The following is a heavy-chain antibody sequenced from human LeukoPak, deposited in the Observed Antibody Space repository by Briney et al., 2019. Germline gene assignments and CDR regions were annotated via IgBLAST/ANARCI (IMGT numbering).Heavy chain of an antibody. V-gene: IGHV3-49*04. J-gene: IGHJ4*02. CDR1: GFTFGDYA. CDR3: TRGPSSCSFDY. CDR2: IRSKAYGGTT. Sequence: GGSLRLSCTASGFTFGDYAMSWARQAPGKGLEWVGFIRSKAYGGTTEYAASVKGRFTISRDDSKSIAYLQMNSLKTEDTAVYYCTRGPSSCSFDYWGQGTLVTVSS. D-gene: IGHD2-15*01.